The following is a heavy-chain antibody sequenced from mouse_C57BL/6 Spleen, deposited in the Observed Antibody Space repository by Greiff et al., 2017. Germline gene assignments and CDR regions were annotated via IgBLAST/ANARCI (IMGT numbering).Heavy chain of an antibody. CDR3: AGITTVVAPFDY. D-gene: IGHD1-1*01. CDR1: GYAFTSYW. Sequence: VQLQQPGAELVKPGASVKMSCKASGYAFTSYWITWVQQRPGKGLEWIGDIYPGSGSTHYNETFKSKATLTVDTSSSTAYMQLSSLTSEDSAVDYCAGITTVVAPFDYWGQGTTLTVSS. V-gene: IGHV1-55*01. J-gene: IGHJ2*01. CDR2: IYPGSGST.